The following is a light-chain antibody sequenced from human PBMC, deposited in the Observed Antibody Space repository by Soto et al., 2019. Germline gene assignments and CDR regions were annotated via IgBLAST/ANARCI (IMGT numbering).Light chain of an antibody. Sequence: DIVVTQAPDSLPVSVGEWATMYCNSSQSVLNSSSNKYYLCWYQQNPGQPPKVLIYWASTRESGVPERFGGSGSGTDLSLTISSLQAEDVAVYYCQHYYSAPISFGQGTRLEI. CDR3: QHYYSAPIS. CDR1: QSVLNSSSNKYY. CDR2: WAS. J-gene: IGKJ5*01. V-gene: IGKV4-1*01.